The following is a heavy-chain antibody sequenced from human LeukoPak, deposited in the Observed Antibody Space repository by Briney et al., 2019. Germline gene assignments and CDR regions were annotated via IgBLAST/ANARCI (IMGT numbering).Heavy chain of an antibody. CDR1: GYSFSTYW. Sequence: GESLKISCKGSGYSFSTYWIGWVRQMPGKGLEWMGIIYPSDSDTRYSRSFQGQVTISADKSISTAYLQWSSLKASDTAIYYCARQAAVAGPGIDYWGQGTLVTVSS. D-gene: IGHD6-19*01. J-gene: IGHJ4*02. CDR3: ARQAAVAGPGIDY. CDR2: IYPSDSDT. V-gene: IGHV5-51*01.